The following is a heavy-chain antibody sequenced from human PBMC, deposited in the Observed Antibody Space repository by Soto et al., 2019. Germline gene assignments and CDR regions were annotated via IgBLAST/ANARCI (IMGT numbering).Heavy chain of an antibody. CDR3: ATTGYCISTSCQYYYYYGMDV. V-gene: IGHV1-24*01. CDR1: GYTLTELS. Sequence: QVQLVQSGAEVKKPGASVKVSCKVSGYTLTELSMHWVRQAPGKGLEWMGGFDPEDGETIYAQKFQGRVTMTEDTSKDTAYMELSSPRSEDTAVYYCATTGYCISTSCQYYYYYGMDVWGQGTTVTVSS. D-gene: IGHD2-2*01. CDR2: FDPEDGET. J-gene: IGHJ6*02.